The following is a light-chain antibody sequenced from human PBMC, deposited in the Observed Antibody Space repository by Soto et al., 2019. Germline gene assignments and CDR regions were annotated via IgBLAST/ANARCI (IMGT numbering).Light chain of an antibody. J-gene: IGKJ3*01. CDR1: QSVSGNC. CDR2: GAS. CDR3: QQYGSSPLT. Sequence: EIVLTQSPGTLSLSPGERATLSCRASQSVSGNCLAWYLQRPGQAPRLLIYGASSRATGIPDRFSGSGSGTDFTLTISRLEPEDFAVYYCQQYGSSPLTFGPGTKVDIK. V-gene: IGKV3-20*01.